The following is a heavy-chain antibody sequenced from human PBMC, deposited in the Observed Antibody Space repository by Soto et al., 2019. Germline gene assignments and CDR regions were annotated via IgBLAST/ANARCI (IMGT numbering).Heavy chain of an antibody. CDR1: GRSITSYY. J-gene: IGHJ4*02. D-gene: IGHD3-22*01. CDR2: IYDNGIT. Sequence: QVVLQESGPGLVKPSETLSLTCSVSGRSITSYYWSWVRQPPGMGLGWIGYIYDNGITSQNPSLKSRVTMSADTSQNQFSLKLTSVTGADTAVYFCARTYDSNGYANEFDSWGQGILVTVTS. CDR3: ARTYDSNGYANEFDS. V-gene: IGHV4-59*12.